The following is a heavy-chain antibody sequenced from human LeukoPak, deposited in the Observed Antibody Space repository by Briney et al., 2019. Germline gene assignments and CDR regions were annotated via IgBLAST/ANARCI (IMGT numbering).Heavy chain of an antibody. CDR3: ARVPPVLRYLEWLAFDI. D-gene: IGHD3-3*01. Sequence: SETLSLTCAVYGGSFSGYYWSWIRQAPGKGLEWIGEINHSGSTNYNPSLKSRVTISVGTSKNQFSLKLSSVTAADTAVYYCARVPPVLRYLEWLAFDIWGPGTMVTVSS. CDR1: GGSFSGYY. J-gene: IGHJ3*02. V-gene: IGHV4-34*01. CDR2: INHSGST.